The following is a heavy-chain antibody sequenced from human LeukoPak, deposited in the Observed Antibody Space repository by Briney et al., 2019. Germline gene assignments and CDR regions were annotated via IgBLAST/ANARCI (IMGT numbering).Heavy chain of an antibody. CDR1: GSTFTSYD. J-gene: IGHJ3*02. CDR2: MNPNSGNT. CDR3: ARGEYSSGWYESGAFDI. V-gene: IGHV1-8*03. D-gene: IGHD6-19*01. Sequence: GASVKVSCKASGSTFTSYDINWVRQATGQGLEWMGWMNPNSGNTGYAQKFQGRVTITRNTSISTAYMELSSLRSEDTAVYYCARGEYSSGWYESGAFDIWGQGTMVTVSS.